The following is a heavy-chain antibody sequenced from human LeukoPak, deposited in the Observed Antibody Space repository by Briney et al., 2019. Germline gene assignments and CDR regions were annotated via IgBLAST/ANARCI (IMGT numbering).Heavy chain of an antibody. Sequence: SQTLSLTCAISGDSVSSNSRAWNWIRQSPSRGLEWLGRTYYRSQWSNDFALSVKSRISINPDTSKNHFSLQLNSVTPEDTAVYYCARMVGATRSFDYWGQGALVTVSS. V-gene: IGHV6-1*01. J-gene: IGHJ4*02. CDR3: ARMVGATRSFDY. D-gene: IGHD1-26*01. CDR2: TYYRSQWSN. CDR1: GDSVSSNSRA.